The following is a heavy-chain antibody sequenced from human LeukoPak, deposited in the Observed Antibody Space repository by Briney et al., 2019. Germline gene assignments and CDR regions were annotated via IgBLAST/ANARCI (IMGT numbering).Heavy chain of an antibody. D-gene: IGHD6-13*01. CDR3: ASFSGASSTRPSGSIVAAGGSYFDY. V-gene: IGHV4-34*01. CDR2: INHRGST. Sequence: SETLSRTCAVYGGSFRGYYWSWSRQPPGKGLEWIAEINHRGSTNYNPSLKNRVIISVDTSKNQISLKLSCVTAADTAVYYCASFSGASSTRPSGSIVAAGGSYFDYLGQGTLVTVS. J-gene: IGHJ4*02. CDR1: GGSFRGYY.